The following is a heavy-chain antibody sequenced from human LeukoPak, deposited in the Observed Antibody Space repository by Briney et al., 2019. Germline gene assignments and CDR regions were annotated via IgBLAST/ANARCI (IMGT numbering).Heavy chain of an antibody. CDR1: GFTFSSYG. Sequence: PGRSLRLSCAASGFTFSSYGMHWVRQAPGKGLEWVAVISDNGSNKYYADSVKGRFTISRDSSKYTMYLQMNSLRVEDTAVYYCAKDNRRYSCDYWGQGTLVTVSS. D-gene: IGHD5-18*01. CDR3: AKDNRRYSCDY. V-gene: IGHV3-30*18. CDR2: ISDNGSNK. J-gene: IGHJ4*02.